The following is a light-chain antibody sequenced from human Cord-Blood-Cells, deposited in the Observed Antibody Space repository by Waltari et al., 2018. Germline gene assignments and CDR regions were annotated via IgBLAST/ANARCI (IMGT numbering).Light chain of an antibody. J-gene: IGLJ3*02. CDR3: SSYAGSNNWM. CDR2: EVS. V-gene: IGLV2-8*01. Sequence: QSALIQPPSASGSPGQSVTISCTGTSSDVGGYKYASWYQQNPGKAPKLMFYEVSKRPSGVPDRCSGSKSGNTASLTVSGRQAEDEADYYCSSYAGSNNWMFGGGTNLTVL. CDR1: SSDVGGYKY.